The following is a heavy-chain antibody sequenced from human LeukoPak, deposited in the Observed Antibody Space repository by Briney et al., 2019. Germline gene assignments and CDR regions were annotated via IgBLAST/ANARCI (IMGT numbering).Heavy chain of an antibody. V-gene: IGHV4-38-2*01. CDR1: GYSITSGHY. J-gene: IGHJ3*01. CDR2: IYHSGKT. D-gene: IGHD3-3*01. Sequence: KPSETLSLTCAVSGYSITSGHYWGWIRQPPGKGLEWIGSIYHSGKTYYNPSLKSGVTISVDTSKNQFSLKLTSVTAADTAVYYCARMRWYYDFWSGYLDGFDVWGQGTMVTVSS. CDR3: ARMRWYYDFWSGYLDGFDV.